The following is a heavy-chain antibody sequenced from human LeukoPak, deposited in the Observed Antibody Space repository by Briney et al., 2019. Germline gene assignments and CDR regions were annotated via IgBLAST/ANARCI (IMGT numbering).Heavy chain of an antibody. J-gene: IGHJ4*02. CDR3: AKRGVVVRVILVGFHKEANYFDS. Sequence: GGSLRLSCAASGFTFSSYSMNWVRQAPGKGLEWVAGISGGGGGTSYADSVKGRFTISRDNPKNTLYLQMHSLRAEDSAVYFCAKRGVVVRVILVGFHKEANYFDSWGQGALVTVSS. CDR1: GFTFSSYS. V-gene: IGHV3-23*01. CDR2: ISGGGGGT. D-gene: IGHD3-10*01.